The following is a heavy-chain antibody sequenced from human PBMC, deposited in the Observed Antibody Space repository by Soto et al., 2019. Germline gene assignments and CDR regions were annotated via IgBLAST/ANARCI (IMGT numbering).Heavy chain of an antibody. CDR2: IDWDDDK. CDR1: GFSLSTSGMC. CDR3: ARIGTIFGPDAFDI. J-gene: IGHJ3*02. D-gene: IGHD3-3*01. Sequence: SGPTLVNPTQTLTLTCTFSGFSLSTSGMCVSWIRQPPGKALEWLALIDWDDDKYYSTSLKTRLTISKDTSKNQVVLTMTNMEPVDTATYYCARIGTIFGPDAFDIWGQGTMVTVSS. V-gene: IGHV2-70*01.